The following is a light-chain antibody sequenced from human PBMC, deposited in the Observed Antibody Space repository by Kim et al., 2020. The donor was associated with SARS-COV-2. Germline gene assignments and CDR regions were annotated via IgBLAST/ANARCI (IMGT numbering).Light chain of an antibody. V-gene: IGLV3-21*04. CDR1: NIGSKS. Sequence: GKTARITCGGKNIGSKSVHWYQQKPGQAPGLVIYYDSDRPSGIPERFSGSNSGNTATLTISRVEAGDEADYYCQVWDSSSDHPNWVFGGGTKLTVL. J-gene: IGLJ3*02. CDR3: QVWDSSSDHPNWV. CDR2: YDS.